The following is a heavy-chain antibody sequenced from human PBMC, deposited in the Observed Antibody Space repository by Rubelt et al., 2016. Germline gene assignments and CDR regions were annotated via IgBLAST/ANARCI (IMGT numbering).Heavy chain of an antibody. D-gene: IGHD6-19*01. J-gene: IGHJ3*02. CDR2: IYYSGST. CDR1: GGSISYYY. Sequence: QVQLQESGPGLVKPSETLSLTCAVSGGSISYYYWSWIRQPPGKGLEWIGSIYYSGSTYYNPSLTSRVTISVDTSKNQFSLKLGAVTAADTAVYYCARGGLYSSGAFDIWGQGTMVTVSS. V-gene: IGHV4-59*12. CDR3: ARGGLYSSGAFDI.